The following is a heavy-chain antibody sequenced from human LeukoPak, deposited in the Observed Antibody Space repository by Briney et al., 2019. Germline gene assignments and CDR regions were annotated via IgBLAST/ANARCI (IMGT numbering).Heavy chain of an antibody. D-gene: IGHD4-11*01. CDR3: ARAQVDYNNGPGSQGYYSYGMDV. V-gene: IGHV3-53*01. CDR2: IYSGGST. J-gene: IGHJ6*02. Sequence: QAGGSLRLSCAASGFTVSSNYMSWVRQAPGKGLEWVSVIYSGGSTYYADSVKGRFTISRDNSKNTLYFQMNSLRAEDTAVYYCARAQVDYNNGPGSQGYYSYGMDVWGQGTTVTVSS. CDR1: GFTVSSNY.